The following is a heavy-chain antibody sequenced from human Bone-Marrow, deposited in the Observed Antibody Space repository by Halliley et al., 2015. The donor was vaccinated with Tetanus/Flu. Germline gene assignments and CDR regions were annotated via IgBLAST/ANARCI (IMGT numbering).Heavy chain of an antibody. J-gene: IGHJ5*02. D-gene: IGHD4-17*01. CDR3: AKDWGPGGDYGP. CDR2: IIGRGAGT. Sequence: WVSVIIGRGAGTDYADAVKGRFPISRDNSKNTLYLQMNSLGAGDTAIYYCAKDWGPGGDYGPWGQGTLVTVSS. V-gene: IGHV3-23*01.